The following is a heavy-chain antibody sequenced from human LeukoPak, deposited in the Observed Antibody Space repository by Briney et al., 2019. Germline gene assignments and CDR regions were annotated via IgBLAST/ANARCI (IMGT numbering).Heavy chain of an antibody. J-gene: IGHJ4*02. CDR2: ISGSGGST. CDR1: GGSVSNYY. V-gene: IGHV3-23*01. D-gene: IGHD2-21*01. CDR3: AKEKWGEDY. Sequence: ETLSLTCTVPGGSVSNYYWSWIRQSPGKGLEWVSAISGSGGSTYYADSVKGRFTISRDNSKNTLYLQMNSLRAEDTAVYYCAKEKWGEDYWGQGTLVTVSS.